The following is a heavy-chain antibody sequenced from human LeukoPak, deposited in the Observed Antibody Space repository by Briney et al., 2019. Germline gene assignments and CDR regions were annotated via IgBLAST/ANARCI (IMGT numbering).Heavy chain of an antibody. CDR2: INSSSSYI. Sequence: GGTLRLSCAASGFTFSSYSMNWVRQAPGKGLEWVSSINSSSSYIYYADSVKGRFTISRDNAKNSLYLQMNSLRDEDTAVYYCARDDGSGYDYFDYWGQGTLVTVSS. J-gene: IGHJ4*02. CDR3: ARDDGSGYDYFDY. CDR1: GFTFSSYS. V-gene: IGHV3-21*01. D-gene: IGHD5-12*01.